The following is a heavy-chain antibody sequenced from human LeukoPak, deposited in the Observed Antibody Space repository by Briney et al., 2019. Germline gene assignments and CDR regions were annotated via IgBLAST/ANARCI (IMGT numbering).Heavy chain of an antibody. J-gene: IGHJ4*02. CDR3: ARDGKAARTRGYFDY. CDR2: ISSSSSYI. V-gene: IGHV3-21*01. D-gene: IGHD6-6*01. CDR1: GFTFSSYS. Sequence: GGSLRLSCAASGFTFSSYSMNWVRQAPGKGLEWVSSISSSSSYIYYADSVKGRSTISRDNAKNSLYLQMNSLRAEDTAVYYCARDGKAARTRGYFDYWGQGTLVTVSS.